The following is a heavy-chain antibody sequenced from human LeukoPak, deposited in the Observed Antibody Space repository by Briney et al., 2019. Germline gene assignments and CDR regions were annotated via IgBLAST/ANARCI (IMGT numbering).Heavy chain of an antibody. D-gene: IGHD2-2*01. V-gene: IGHV3-33*03. CDR2: IWYDGNEK. CDR3: AVEGPYPSDTLDY. J-gene: IGHJ4*02. CDR1: GFTFSTYG. Sequence: GGSLRLSCAASGFTFSTYGMHWVRQAPGKGLEWVAFIWYDGNEKYYADSAKGRFTISRDNAKNSLYLQMNSLRAEDTAVYYCAVEGPYPSDTLDYWGQGTLVTVSS.